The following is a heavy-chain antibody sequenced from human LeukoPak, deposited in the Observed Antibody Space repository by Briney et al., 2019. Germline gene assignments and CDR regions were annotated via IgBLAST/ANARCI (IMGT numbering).Heavy chain of an antibody. Sequence: GGSLRLSCAASGFTFSSYAMSWVRQAPGKGLEWVSEISSSGGSTYYADSVKGRFTISRDNSKNTLYLQMNSLRAEDTAVYYCAKGGLWFGSYGMDVWGRGTTVTVSS. CDR1: GFTFSSYA. CDR2: ISSSGGST. CDR3: AKGGLWFGSYGMDV. J-gene: IGHJ6*02. D-gene: IGHD3-10*01. V-gene: IGHV3-23*01.